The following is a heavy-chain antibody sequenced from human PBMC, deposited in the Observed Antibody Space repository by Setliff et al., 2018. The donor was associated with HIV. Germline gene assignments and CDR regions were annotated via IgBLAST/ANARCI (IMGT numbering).Heavy chain of an antibody. CDR2: IFHSAST. CDR1: GYSISSGYY. CDR3: ARAYYYYYMDV. J-gene: IGHJ6*03. V-gene: IGHV4-38-2*01. Sequence: SETLSLTCAVSGYSISSGYYWGWIRQPPGKGLEWIGSIFHSASTTYNPSLKSRVTISIDTSKNQFSLKLTSVTAADTAVYYCARAYYYYYMDVWGKGTTVT.